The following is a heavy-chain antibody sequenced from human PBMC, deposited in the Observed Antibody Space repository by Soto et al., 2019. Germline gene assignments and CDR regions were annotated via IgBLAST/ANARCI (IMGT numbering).Heavy chain of an antibody. CDR1: GYTFTDFD. J-gene: IGHJ6*03. V-gene: IGHV1-8*01. Sequence: QEQLVQSGAEVKKPGASVKVSCKASGYTFTDFDITWVRQATGQGLEWMGWMNPRSGNTGFTDKFEGRVTLTRDTSTTTAYMELCGLTPEDTAVYFCARGGALTAGYYNYYMDVWGSGTAVTVSS. CDR2: MNPRSGNT. CDR3: ARGGALTAGYYNYYMDV. D-gene: IGHD2-21*02.